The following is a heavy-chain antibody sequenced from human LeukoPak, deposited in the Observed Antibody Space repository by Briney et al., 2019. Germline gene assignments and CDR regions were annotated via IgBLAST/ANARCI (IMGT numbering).Heavy chain of an antibody. CDR3: AKEKSSGYADS. D-gene: IGHD3-22*01. CDR1: GFTFSNYA. J-gene: IGHJ4*02. V-gene: IGHV3-30*18. CDR2: ISYDGSIE. Sequence: PGGSLRLSCAASGFTFSNYAMSWVRRAPGKGLEWVAVISYDGSIENYQDSVKGRFTISRDNSKNTVYLQMNSLRVEDTAVYYCAKEKSSGYADSWGQGTLVTVSS.